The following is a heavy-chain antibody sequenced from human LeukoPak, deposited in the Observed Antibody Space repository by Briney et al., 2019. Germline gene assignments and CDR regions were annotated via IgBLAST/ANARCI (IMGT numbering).Heavy chain of an antibody. D-gene: IGHD5-18*01. V-gene: IGHV3-23*01. CDR3: AKSRYSYGYADY. CDR2: LSSAGVTA. CDR1: GFTFSRHG. Sequence: GGSLRLSCAASGFTFSRHGMSWVRQAPGKGLEWVASLSSAGVTAYYADSVQGRFTISRDNSKNTLSLHMSSLRAEDTAVYYCAKSRYSYGYADYWGQGTLVTVSS. J-gene: IGHJ4*02.